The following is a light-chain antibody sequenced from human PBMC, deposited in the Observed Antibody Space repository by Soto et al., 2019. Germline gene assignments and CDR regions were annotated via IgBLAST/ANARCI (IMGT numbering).Light chain of an antibody. J-gene: IGKJ2*01. CDR3: QQYDNLPYT. Sequence: DIKMTQSPSSLSASVGDRVTITCQASQDISNYLNWYRQKPGKAPKLLIYDASNLETGVPSRFSGSGSGTDFTFTISSLQPEDIATYYCQQYDNLPYTFGQGTKLEIK. CDR2: DAS. CDR1: QDISNY. V-gene: IGKV1-33*01.